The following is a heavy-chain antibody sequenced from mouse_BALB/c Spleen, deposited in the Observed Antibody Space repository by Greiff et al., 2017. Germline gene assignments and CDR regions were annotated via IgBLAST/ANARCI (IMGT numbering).Heavy chain of an antibody. Sequence: VQLKQSGPELVKPGASVKMSCKASGYTFTSYVMHWVKQKPGQGLEWIGYINPYNDGTKYNEKFKGKATLTSDKSSSTAYMELSSLTSEDSAVYYCERDYRYGYYAMDYWGQGTSVTVSA. CDR2: INPYNDGT. D-gene: IGHD2-14*01. CDR1: GYTFTSYV. V-gene: IGHV1-14*01. J-gene: IGHJ4*01. CDR3: ERDYRYGYYAMDY.